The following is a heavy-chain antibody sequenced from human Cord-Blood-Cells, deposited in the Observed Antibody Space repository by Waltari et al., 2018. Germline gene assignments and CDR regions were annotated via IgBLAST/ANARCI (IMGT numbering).Heavy chain of an antibody. CDR2: IYPGDSDT. CDR3: ARHGKQLVRDDAFDI. V-gene: IGHV5-51*01. J-gene: IGHJ3*02. CDR1: GYSFTSYW. D-gene: IGHD6-13*01. Sequence: EVQLVQSGAEVKQPGESLKISCKGSGYSFTSYWIGWVRQMPGKGLEWMGIIYPGDSDTRYSPSFQGQVTISADKSISTAYLQWSSLKASDTAMYYCARHGKQLVRDDAFDIWGQGTMVTVSS.